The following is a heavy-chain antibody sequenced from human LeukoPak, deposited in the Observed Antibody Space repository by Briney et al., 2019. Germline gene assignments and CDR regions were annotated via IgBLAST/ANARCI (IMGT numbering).Heavy chain of an antibody. V-gene: IGHV1-69*05. CDR1: GGTFSSYA. Sequence: GASVEVSCKASGGTFSSYAISWVRQAPGQGLEWMGGIIPIFGTANYAQKFQGRVTITTDESTSTAYMELSSLRSEDTAVYYCARDNYAGANWFDPWGQGTLVTVSS. D-gene: IGHD1-7*01. CDR2: IIPIFGTA. J-gene: IGHJ5*02. CDR3: ARDNYAGANWFDP.